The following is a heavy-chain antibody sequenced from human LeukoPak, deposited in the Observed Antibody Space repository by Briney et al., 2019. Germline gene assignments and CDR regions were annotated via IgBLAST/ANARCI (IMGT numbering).Heavy chain of an antibody. CDR3: AKNVSPFDY. V-gene: IGHV3-23*01. Sequence: GPLRLSCAASGLIFSNHAMSWVRQAPGKGLEWISGISGRAISTFHADSVKGRFTISRDKSNNTLYLQMNSLGAEDTAVYYCAKNVSPFDYWGQGTLVTVSS. CDR1: GLIFSNHA. D-gene: IGHD3-10*02. J-gene: IGHJ4*02. CDR2: ISGRAIST.